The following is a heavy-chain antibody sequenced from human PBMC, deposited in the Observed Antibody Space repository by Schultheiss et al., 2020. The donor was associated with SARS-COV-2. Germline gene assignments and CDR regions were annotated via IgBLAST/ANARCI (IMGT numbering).Heavy chain of an antibody. Sequence: SQTLSLTCAVFGESFSGFSWTWIRQSPGKGLEWIGSMYYTGSTNYNPSLKSRVTISVDTSKNQFSLKLSSVTAADTAVYYCAREAAAAAGGWFDPWGQGTPVTVSS. CDR3: AREAAAAAGGWFDP. CDR1: GESFSGFS. D-gene: IGHD6-13*01. J-gene: IGHJ5*02. V-gene: IGHV4-34*01. CDR2: MYYTGST.